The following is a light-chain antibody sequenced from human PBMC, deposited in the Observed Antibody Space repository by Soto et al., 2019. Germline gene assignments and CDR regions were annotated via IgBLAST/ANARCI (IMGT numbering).Light chain of an antibody. J-gene: IGLJ1*01. V-gene: IGLV2-14*01. CDR2: DVS. CDR1: SSDVGGYNY. CDR3: SSYTSSSTLPYV. Sequence: QSVLTQPASVSGSPGQSITISCTGTSSDVGGYNYVSWYQRHPGKAPKLMIYDVSNRPSGVSNRFSGSKSGNTASLTISGLQAEDEADYYCSSYTSSSTLPYVFGTGTKVTVL.